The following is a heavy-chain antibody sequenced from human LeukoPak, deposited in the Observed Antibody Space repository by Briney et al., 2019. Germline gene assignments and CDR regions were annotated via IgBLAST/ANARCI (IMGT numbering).Heavy chain of an antibody. Sequence: SETLSLTCAVYGGSFSGYYWSWIRQPPGKGLEWIGEINHSGSTNYNPSLKSRVTISVDTSKNQFSLKLSSVTAADTAVYYCARVGSSGRYGWRQTNWFDPWGQGTLVTVSS. J-gene: IGHJ5*02. V-gene: IGHV4-34*01. CDR1: GGSFSGYY. D-gene: IGHD6-19*01. CDR2: INHSGST. CDR3: ARVGSSGRYGWRQTNWFDP.